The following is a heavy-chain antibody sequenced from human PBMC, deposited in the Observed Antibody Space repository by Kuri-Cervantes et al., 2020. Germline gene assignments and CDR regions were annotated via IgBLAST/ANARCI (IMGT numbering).Heavy chain of an antibody. CDR2: INPSGGST. V-gene: IGHV1-46*01. D-gene: IGHD2-2*02. J-gene: IGHJ5*02. CDR1: GYTFTSYY. CDR3: ASLCSSTSCYRGNWFDP. Sequence: ASVKVSCKASGYTFTSYYMHWVRQAPGQGLEWMGIINPSGGSTSYAQKFQGRVTMTRDTSTSTVYMELSSLRSEDTAVYYCASLCSSTSCYRGNWFDPWGQGTLVTVSS.